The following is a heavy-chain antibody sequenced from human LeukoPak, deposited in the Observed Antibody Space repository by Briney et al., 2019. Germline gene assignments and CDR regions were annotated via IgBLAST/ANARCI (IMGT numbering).Heavy chain of an antibody. V-gene: IGHV3-7*01. J-gene: IGHJ3*02. D-gene: IGHD3-22*01. CDR2: IKPHGSEK. CDR3: ARGDYYDSSGFYHDAFDI. Sequence: GGSLRLSCAASGFSFSTYWMSWVRQAPWRGLEWVANIKPHGSEKYYVDSVKGRFTISRDNAKNSLYLQMNSLRAEDTAVYYCARGDYYDSSGFYHDAFDIWGQGTMVTVSS. CDR1: GFSFSTYW.